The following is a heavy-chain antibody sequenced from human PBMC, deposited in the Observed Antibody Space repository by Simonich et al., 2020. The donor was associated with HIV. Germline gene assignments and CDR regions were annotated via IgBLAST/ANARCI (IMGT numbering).Heavy chain of an antibody. J-gene: IGHJ2*01. CDR3: AKDPRGAMVYWYFDL. V-gene: IGHV3-74*01. Sequence: EVQLVESGGDLVQPGGSLRLSCAASGFIFSNSWMYWVRQAPGKGLEWVSLIDTDGSTINYADSVKGRVTISRDNAKNTLYLQMNSLRAEDTAVYYCAKDPRGAMVYWYFDLWGRGTLVTVSS. CDR2: IDTDGSTI. D-gene: IGHD5-18*01. CDR1: GFIFSNSW.